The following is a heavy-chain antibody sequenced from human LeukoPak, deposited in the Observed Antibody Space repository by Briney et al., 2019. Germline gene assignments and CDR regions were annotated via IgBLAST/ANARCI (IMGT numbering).Heavy chain of an antibody. CDR3: AKDLSSANRKTYCGGDCYLRHAFDI. Sequence: PGGSLRLSCAASGFTFSSYGMHWVRQAPGKGLEWVAFIRYDGSNKYYADSVKGRFTISRDNSKNTLYLQMNSLRAEDTAVYYCAKDLSSANRKTYCGGDCYLRHAFDIWGQGTMVTVSS. CDR2: IRYDGSNK. J-gene: IGHJ3*02. CDR1: GFTFSSYG. D-gene: IGHD2-21*02. V-gene: IGHV3-30*02.